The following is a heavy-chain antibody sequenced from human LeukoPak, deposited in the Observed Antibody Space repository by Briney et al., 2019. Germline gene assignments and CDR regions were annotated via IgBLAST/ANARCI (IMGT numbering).Heavy chain of an antibody. CDR2: ISGSGGSA. Sequence: GGSLKLSCAASGFTFCSYAMSWVRQAPGKGLEWVSAISGSGGSAYYADSVKGRFTISRDNSKNTLYLQMNSLRAEDTAVYYCAKSRIPSSGWNGEFDPWGQGTLVTVSS. V-gene: IGHV3-23*01. CDR3: AKSRIPSSGWNGEFDP. D-gene: IGHD6-19*01. CDR1: GFTFCSYA. J-gene: IGHJ5*02.